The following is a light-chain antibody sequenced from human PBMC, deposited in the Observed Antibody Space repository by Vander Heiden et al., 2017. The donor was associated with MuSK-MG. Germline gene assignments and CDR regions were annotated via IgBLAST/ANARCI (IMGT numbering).Light chain of an antibody. CDR1: SNDVGYYDD. V-gene: IGLV2-14*01. Sequence: QAALGGRGTISGTPGQSTTISCTGTSNDVGYYDDVSWYQQHPGKAPKLIMYTVSKRPSGVSDRFSGSKSGNTASLTISRLQAEDEADYYCSPYTASTSHVFGSGTKLTVL. CDR3: SPYTASTSHV. CDR2: TVS. J-gene: IGLJ1*01.